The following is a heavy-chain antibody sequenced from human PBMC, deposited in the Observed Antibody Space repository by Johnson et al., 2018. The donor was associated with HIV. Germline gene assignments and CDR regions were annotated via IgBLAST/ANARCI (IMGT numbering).Heavy chain of an antibody. V-gene: IGHV3-7*05. CDR1: GFTFSAYW. CDR2: IRIDGGET. Sequence: VQLVESGGGVVRPGGSLRLSCVASGFTFSAYWMSWVRQAPGKGLEWVANIRIDGGETYYVDSVQGRFTISRDNSKNSVYLQMNSLRAEDMALYYCARVGRVYDSSGYAIDAFDIWGQGTMVTVSS. J-gene: IGHJ3*02. D-gene: IGHD3-22*01. CDR3: ARVGRVYDSSGYAIDAFDI.